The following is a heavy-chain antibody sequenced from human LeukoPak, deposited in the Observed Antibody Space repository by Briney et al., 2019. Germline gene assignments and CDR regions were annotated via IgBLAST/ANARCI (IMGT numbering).Heavy chain of an antibody. CDR1: SYFISSGYD. J-gene: IGHJ4*02. V-gene: IGHV4-38-2*02. CDR3: ASMTGSDHYYFDY. CDR2: IYHSGST. Sequence: SETLSLTCTVSSYFISSGYDWGWIRQPPGKGLEWIGSIYHSGSTYFNPSLKSRVTISVDTSKNQFSLKLSSVTAADTAVYYCASMTGSDHYYFDYWGQGSLVTVSP. D-gene: IGHD3-9*01.